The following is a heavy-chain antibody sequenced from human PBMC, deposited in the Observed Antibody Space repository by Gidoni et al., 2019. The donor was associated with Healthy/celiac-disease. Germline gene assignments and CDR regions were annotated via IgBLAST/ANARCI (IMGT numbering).Heavy chain of an antibody. V-gene: IGHV3-49*04. CDR2: IRSKAYGGTT. Sequence: EVQLVESGGGLVQPGRSLRLSCTASGFTFGDYAMSWVRQAPGKGLEWVGFIRSKAYGGTTEYAASVKGRFTISRDDSKSIAYLQMNSLKTEDTAVYYCTRDLLAARTPFDYWGQGTLVTVSS. CDR3: TRDLLAARTPFDY. D-gene: IGHD6-6*01. CDR1: GFTFGDYA. J-gene: IGHJ4*02.